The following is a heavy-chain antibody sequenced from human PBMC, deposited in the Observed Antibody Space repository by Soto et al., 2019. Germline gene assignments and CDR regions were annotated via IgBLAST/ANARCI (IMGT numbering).Heavy chain of an antibody. CDR1: GFTFSSYA. V-gene: IGHV3-23*01. Sequence: HPGGSLRLSCAASGFTFSSYAMSWVRQAPGKGLEWVSAISGSGGSTYYADSVKGRFTISRDNSKNTLYLQMNSLRAEDTAVYYCAKDAYYYDSSGYYYDLYYYYGMDVWGQGTTVTVSS. J-gene: IGHJ6*02. CDR3: AKDAYYYDSSGYYYDLYYYYGMDV. CDR2: ISGSGGST. D-gene: IGHD3-22*01.